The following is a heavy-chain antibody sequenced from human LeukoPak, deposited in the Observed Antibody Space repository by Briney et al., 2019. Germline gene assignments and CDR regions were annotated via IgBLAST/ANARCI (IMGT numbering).Heavy chain of an antibody. CDR2: IYSGGST. J-gene: IGHJ4*02. CDR1: GFTVSSNY. V-gene: IGHV3-66*01. Sequence: GSLRLSCAASGFTVSSNYMSWVRQAPGKGLEWVSVIYSGGSTYYADSVKGRFTISRDNSKNTLYLQMNSLRAEDTAVYYCARGIAAALSDYWGQGTLVTVSS. CDR3: ARGIAAALSDY. D-gene: IGHD6-13*01.